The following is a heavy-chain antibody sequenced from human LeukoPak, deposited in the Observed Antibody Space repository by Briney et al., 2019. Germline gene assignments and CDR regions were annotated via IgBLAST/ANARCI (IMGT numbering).Heavy chain of an antibody. CDR1: GDSISSHY. CDR3: ARERLIAGSTVFDY. CDR2: IYCSGST. V-gene: IGHV4-59*11. Sequence: SETLSLTCTVSGDSISSHYWSWIRQPPGTGLEWIGCIYCSGSTNYNPSLKSRITISVDTSNNQFSLKLSSVTAADTAVYYCARERLIAGSTVFDYWGQGTLVTVSS. J-gene: IGHJ4*02. D-gene: IGHD2/OR15-2a*01.